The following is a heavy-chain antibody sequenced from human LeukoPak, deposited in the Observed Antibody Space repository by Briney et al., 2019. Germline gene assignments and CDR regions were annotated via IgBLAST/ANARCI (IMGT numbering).Heavy chain of an antibody. V-gene: IGHV4-4*07. CDR2: IYTSGST. Sequence: SETLSLTCTVSGGSISSYYWSRIRQPAGKGLEWIGRIYTSGSTNYNPSLKSRVTMSVDTSKNQFSLKLSSVTAADMAVYYCARGFRHYASGGITPYEPWGQGTLVTVSS. J-gene: IGHJ5*02. CDR1: GGSISSYY. CDR3: ARGFRHYASGGITPYEP. D-gene: IGHD3-10*01.